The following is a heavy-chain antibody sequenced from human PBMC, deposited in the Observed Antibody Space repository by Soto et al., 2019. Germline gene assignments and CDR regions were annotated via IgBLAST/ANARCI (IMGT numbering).Heavy chain of an antibody. V-gene: IGHV3-21*01. CDR2: ISRSSTNI. Sequence: EVQLVESGGGLVNPGGSLRLSGVAFGSPLGTFTLNWVRQAPGKGLEGVSFISRSSTNIYYADSVKGRFTISRDDAENSLFLQMNSLRAEDTAVYYCARGVLPISSTSWFDPWGQGTLVTVSS. CDR3: ARGVLPISSTSWFDP. J-gene: IGHJ5*02. CDR1: GSPLGTFT. D-gene: IGHD3-16*01.